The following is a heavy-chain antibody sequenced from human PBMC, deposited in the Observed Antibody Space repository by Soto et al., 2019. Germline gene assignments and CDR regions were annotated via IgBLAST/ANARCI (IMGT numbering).Heavy chain of an antibody. Sequence: EVQLLESGGGLVQPGGSLRLSFAASGFTFSSYAMSWVRQAPGKGLEWVSAIIGSGGSTYYADSVKGRFTISRDNSKNTLYLQMNSLRAEDTAVYYCARRPTDKYGCYWGQGTLVTVSS. CDR3: ARRPTDKYGCY. V-gene: IGHV3-23*01. D-gene: IGHD2-8*01. CDR2: IIGSGGST. CDR1: GFTFSSYA. J-gene: IGHJ4*02.